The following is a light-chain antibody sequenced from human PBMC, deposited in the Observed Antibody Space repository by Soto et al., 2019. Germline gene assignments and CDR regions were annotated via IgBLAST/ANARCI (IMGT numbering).Light chain of an antibody. CDR1: QSVNSY. CDR3: LQRSNWQCT. V-gene: IGKV3-11*01. J-gene: IGKJ2*02. Sequence: EIVLTQSPATLSLSPGERATLSCRASQSVNSYLAWYQQKPGQAPRLLIYDASSRITGIPARFSGSGSGTDFTLTISSLEPEDFAVYYCLQRSNWQCTFGQGTKVEIK. CDR2: DAS.